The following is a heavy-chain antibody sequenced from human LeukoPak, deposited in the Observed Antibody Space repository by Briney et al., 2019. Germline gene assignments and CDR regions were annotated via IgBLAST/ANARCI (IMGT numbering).Heavy chain of an antibody. V-gene: IGHV4-59*01. CDR1: GGSISSYY. CDR2: IYYSGST. Sequence: SETLSLTCTVSGGSISSYYWSWIRQPPGKGLEWIGYIYYSGSTNYNPSLKSRVTISVDTSKNQFSLKLSSVTAADTAVYYCARVRYSSGWYQGRWFDPWGQGTLVTVSS. J-gene: IGHJ5*02. CDR3: ARVRYSSGWYQGRWFDP. D-gene: IGHD6-19*01.